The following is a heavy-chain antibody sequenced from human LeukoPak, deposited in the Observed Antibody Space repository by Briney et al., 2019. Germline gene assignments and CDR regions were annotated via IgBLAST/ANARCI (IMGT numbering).Heavy chain of an antibody. V-gene: IGHV4-4*09. CDR1: GGSITSSY. Sequence: SETLSLTCTVSGGSITSSYWTWIRQPPGKGLEWIGYIYTSGSTDYNPSLKSRVTISVDTSKNQFSLKLTSVTAADTAMYYCARQIAAPGNYYYYMDVWGKGTTVTVSS. J-gene: IGHJ6*03. CDR3: ARQIAAPGNYYYYMDV. D-gene: IGHD6-13*01. CDR2: IYTSGST.